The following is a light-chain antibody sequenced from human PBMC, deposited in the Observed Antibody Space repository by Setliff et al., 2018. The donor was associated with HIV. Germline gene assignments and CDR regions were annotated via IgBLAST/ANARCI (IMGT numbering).Light chain of an antibody. CDR2: EVS. V-gene: IGLV2-14*01. CDR1: RSDVGGYDY. J-gene: IGLJ1*01. CDR3: SSYTSGSTHV. Sequence: QSALTPPASVSGSPGQSITISCTGTRSDVGGYDYVSWYQQRPDKAPKLMIYEVSNRPSGVSNRFSGSKSGNTASLTISGLQAEDEADYYCSSYTSGSTHVFGTGTKVTVL.